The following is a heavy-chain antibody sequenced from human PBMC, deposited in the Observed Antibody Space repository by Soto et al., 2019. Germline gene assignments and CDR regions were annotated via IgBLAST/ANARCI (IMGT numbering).Heavy chain of an antibody. CDR2: IYYSGST. J-gene: IGHJ4*02. D-gene: IGHD6-13*01. CDR3: AIRIAAAGHCDY. V-gene: IGHV4-31*03. Sequence: KTSETLSLTCTVSGGSISSGGYYWSWIRQHPGKGLEWIGYIYYSGSTYYNPSLKSRVTISVDTSKNQFSLKLSSVTAADTAVYYCAIRIAAAGHCDYWGQGTLVTVSS. CDR1: GGSISSGGYY.